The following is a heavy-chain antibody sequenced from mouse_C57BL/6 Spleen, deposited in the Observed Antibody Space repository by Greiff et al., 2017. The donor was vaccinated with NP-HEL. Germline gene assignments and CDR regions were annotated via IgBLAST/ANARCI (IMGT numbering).Heavy chain of an antibody. CDR2: ISSGSSTI. D-gene: IGHD1-1*01. CDR1: GFTFSDYG. CDR3: ARTYYYGSSPWYFDV. Sequence: EVQLVESGGGLVKPGGSLKLSCAASGFTFSDYGMHWVRQAPEKGLEWVAYISSGSSTIYYADTVKGRFTISRDNAKNTLFLQMTSLRSEDTAMDYCARTYYYGSSPWYFDVWGTGTTVTVSS. J-gene: IGHJ1*03. V-gene: IGHV5-17*01.